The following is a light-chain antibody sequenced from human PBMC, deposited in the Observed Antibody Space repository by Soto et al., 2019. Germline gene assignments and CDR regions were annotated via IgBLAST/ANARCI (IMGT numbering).Light chain of an antibody. Sequence: DIQMTQSPSTLSASVGDRVTITCRASQSVGTWLAWYQQKPGKAPDLLIYKASTLESGVPSRFSGSGSGTEFTLTISSLQPDDFATYYCQQYKSYSWTFGQGTKVEIK. CDR2: KAS. V-gene: IGKV1-5*03. J-gene: IGKJ1*01. CDR3: QQYKSYSWT. CDR1: QSVGTW.